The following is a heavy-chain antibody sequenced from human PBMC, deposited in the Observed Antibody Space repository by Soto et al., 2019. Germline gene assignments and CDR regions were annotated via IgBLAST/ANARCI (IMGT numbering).Heavy chain of an antibody. CDR1: GYTFTSYG. D-gene: IGHD3-10*02. V-gene: IGHV1-18*01. CDR2: ISSYNGNT. Sequence: QVQLVQSGAEVKKPGASVKVSCKASGYTFTSYGISWVRQAPGQGLECMGWISSYNGNTNYAQNLQGRVTMTTDTYTSTDYMELRSLRSDDTAVYYCARDAQGLFLHYRGQGTLDTVS. J-gene: IGHJ4*02. CDR3: ARDAQGLFLHY.